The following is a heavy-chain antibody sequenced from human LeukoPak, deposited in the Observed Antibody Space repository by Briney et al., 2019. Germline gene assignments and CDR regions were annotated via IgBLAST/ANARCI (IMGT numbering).Heavy chain of an antibody. D-gene: IGHD3-10*01. CDR3: ASGDAHAFDI. CDR1: GFTFSDYY. V-gene: IGHV3-74*01. Sequence: GGSLRLSCAASGFTFSDYYMSWVRQAPGKGLVWVSRINGDGSGTSYAASVKGRFTISRDNAKNTLYLQMNSLRVEDTAVYYCASGDAHAFDIWGQGTMVTVSS. CDR2: INGDGSGT. J-gene: IGHJ3*02.